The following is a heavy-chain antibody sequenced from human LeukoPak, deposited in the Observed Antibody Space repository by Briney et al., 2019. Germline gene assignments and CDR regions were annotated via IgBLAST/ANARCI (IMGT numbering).Heavy chain of an antibody. CDR1: GGSITNTNY. Sequence: PSGTLSLTCGVSGGSITNTNYWTWVRQPPGKGLEWIGEVNLQGSTNYNPSLMGRVAISVDKSENHISLQLTSVPAADTAVYYCAREGGPYRPLDYSGQGTLVTVSS. CDR2: VNLQGST. J-gene: IGHJ4*02. CDR3: AREGGPYRPLDY. V-gene: IGHV4-4*02.